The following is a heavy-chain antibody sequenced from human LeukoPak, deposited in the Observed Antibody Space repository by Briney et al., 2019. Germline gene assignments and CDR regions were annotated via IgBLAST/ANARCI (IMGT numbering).Heavy chain of an antibody. CDR2: IYSGGAT. Sequence: GGSLRLSCAASGFNVNNKYMSWVRQAPGKGLEWVSVIYSGGATYYAESVQGRFVISRDNSKNMLYLQMNSLRAEDTAVYYCAGGTDDYNIYGEWGQGTLVTVSS. J-gene: IGHJ4*02. CDR1: GFNVNNKY. D-gene: IGHD5-24*01. CDR3: AGGTDDYNIYGE. V-gene: IGHV3-53*01.